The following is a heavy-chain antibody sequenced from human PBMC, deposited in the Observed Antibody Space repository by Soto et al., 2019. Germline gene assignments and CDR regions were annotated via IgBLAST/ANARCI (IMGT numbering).Heavy chain of an antibody. CDR3: ARDRSYEGDSSSWVLGGQYYYYGMDV. Sequence: QVPLVQSGAEVKKPGASVKVSCKASGYTFTSYGISWVRQAPGQGLEWMGWISAYNGNTNYAQKLQGRVTMTTDTSTSKAYRELRSLRSDDTAVYDCARDRSYEGDSSSWVLGGQYYYYGMDVWGQGTTVTVSS. J-gene: IGHJ6*02. CDR1: GYTFTSYG. V-gene: IGHV1-18*01. CDR2: ISAYNGNT. D-gene: IGHD6-13*01.